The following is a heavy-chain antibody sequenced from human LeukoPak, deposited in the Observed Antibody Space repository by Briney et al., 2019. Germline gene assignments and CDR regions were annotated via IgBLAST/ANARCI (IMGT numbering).Heavy chain of an antibody. CDR3: ASARWYRSRSLDY. J-gene: IGHJ4*02. V-gene: IGHV3-23*01. D-gene: IGHD6-13*01. CDR1: VFTFSSYA. CDR2: ISGTGGTT. Sequence: GGSLTLSCAASVFTFSSYAMSWVRQAPGKGLEWVSSISGTGGTTYYADSVKGRFTISRDNAKNSLYLQMNSLRAEDTAVYYCASARWYRSRSLDYWGQGTLVTVSS.